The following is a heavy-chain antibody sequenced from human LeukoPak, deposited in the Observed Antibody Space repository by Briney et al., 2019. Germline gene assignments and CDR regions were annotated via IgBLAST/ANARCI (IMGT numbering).Heavy chain of an antibody. CDR3: ATLDSSGRDH. CDR1: GGSISSSSYY. J-gene: IGHJ4*02. D-gene: IGHD6-19*01. V-gene: IGHV4-39*01. CDR2: VHYIGST. Sequence: SETLSLTCTVSGGSISSSSYYWGWIRQPPGKGLEWIGSVHYIGSTSSNPSLKSRVTISVDTSKNQFSLKLSSVTAADTAVYYCATLDSSGRDHWGQGTLVTVSS.